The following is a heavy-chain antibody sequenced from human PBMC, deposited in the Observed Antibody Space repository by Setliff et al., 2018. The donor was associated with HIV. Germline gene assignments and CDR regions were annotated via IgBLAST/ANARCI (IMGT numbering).Heavy chain of an antibody. CDR2: ISIGSGGAI. J-gene: IGHJ4*02. Sequence: PGGSLRLSCAASGFTFRNYKFNWVRQAPGRGLEWVSSISIGSGGAIDYADSVQGRFTISRDNSKNSLYLQMNGLRVEDTGVYYCARDRHYDTLTGFPYFDYWGQGTLVTVSS. CDR1: GFTFRNYK. D-gene: IGHD3-9*01. V-gene: IGHV3-21*01. CDR3: ARDRHYDTLTGFPYFDY.